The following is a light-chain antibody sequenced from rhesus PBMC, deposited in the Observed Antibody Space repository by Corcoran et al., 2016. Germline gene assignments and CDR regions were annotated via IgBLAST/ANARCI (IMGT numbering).Light chain of an antibody. CDR2: EAS. CDR1: QGITND. CDR3: QHYYSTPYS. V-gene: IGKV1-25*01. Sequence: DIQMTQSPSSLSASVGDRVTITCRASQGITNDLAWYQQKPGENPKLLIYEASSLQSGIPSRFSGSGSGTEFTLTISSLQSEDFATYYCQHYYSTPYSFGQGTKVEIK. J-gene: IGKJ2*01.